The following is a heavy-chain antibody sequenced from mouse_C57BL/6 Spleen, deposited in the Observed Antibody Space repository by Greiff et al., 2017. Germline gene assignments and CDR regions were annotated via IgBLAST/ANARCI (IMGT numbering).Heavy chain of an antibody. D-gene: IGHD3-3*01. CDR2: IDPSDSYT. CDR3: ARRDCREYFDV. J-gene: IGHJ1*03. CDR1: GYTFTSYW. Sequence: QVHVKQPGAELVKPGASVKLSCKASGYTFTSYWMQWVKQRPGQGLEWIGEIDPSDSYTNYNQKFKGKATLTVDTSSSTAYMQLSSLTSEGSAGDYCARRDCREYFDVWGTGTPVTVSA. V-gene: IGHV1-50*01.